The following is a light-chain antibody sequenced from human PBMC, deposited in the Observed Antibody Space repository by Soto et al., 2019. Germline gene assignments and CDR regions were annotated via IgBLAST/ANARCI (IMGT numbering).Light chain of an antibody. V-gene: IGKV3-15*01. CDR1: QSVSSN. Sequence: EIVMTQSPATLSVSPGERATLSCRASQSVSSNLAWYQQKPGQAPRLLIYGASTRATGIPARFSGSGSGTEFTLTISSLQSEDFAVYYCQQYNNWPRTFGQGNTLEIK. CDR3: QQYNNWPRT. J-gene: IGKJ2*01. CDR2: GAS.